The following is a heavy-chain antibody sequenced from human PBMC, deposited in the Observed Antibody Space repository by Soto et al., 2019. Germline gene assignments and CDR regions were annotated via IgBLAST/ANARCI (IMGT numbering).Heavy chain of an antibody. CDR3: ARGVVVYQQLVRGRDRFDP. CDR2: IDSDGRTT. J-gene: IGHJ5*02. V-gene: IGHV3-74*01. Sequence: EVQLVESGGGQVQPGGSLTLSCAVSGFTLRSYWMHWVRQAPGEGLEWVARIDSDGRTTNYADSVKGRFTISRDNAKNTVFLHMNSLRAEDRAVYYCARGVVVYQQLVRGRDRFDPWGQGTLVTVSS. CDR1: GFTLRSYW. D-gene: IGHD6-13*01.